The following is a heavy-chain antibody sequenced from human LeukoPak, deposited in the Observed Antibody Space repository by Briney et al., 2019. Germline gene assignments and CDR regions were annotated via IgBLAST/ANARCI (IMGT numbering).Heavy chain of an antibody. CDR3: ARFQQRGYSGYVLDY. CDR2: IYYSGST. J-gene: IGHJ4*02. D-gene: IGHD5-12*01. CDR1: GGSVSSGSYY. Sequence: SETLSLTCTVSGGSVSSGSYYWSWIRQPPGKGLEWIGYIYYSGSTNYSPSLKSRVTISVDTSKNQFSLKLSSVTAADTAVYYCARFQQRGYSGYVLDYWGQGTLVTVSS. V-gene: IGHV4-61*01.